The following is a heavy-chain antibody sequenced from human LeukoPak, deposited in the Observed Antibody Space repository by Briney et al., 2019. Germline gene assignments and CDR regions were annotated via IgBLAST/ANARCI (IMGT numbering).Heavy chain of an antibody. CDR1: GGSISSYY. Sequence: SETLSLTCTVSGGSISSYYWSWIRQPPGKGLELIGYIYYSGSTNYNPSLKSRVTISVDTSKNQFSLKLSSVTAADTAVYYCARRYYDSSGYSYWYFDLWGRGTLVTVSS. J-gene: IGHJ2*01. CDR3: ARRYYDSSGYSYWYFDL. V-gene: IGHV4-59*08. CDR2: IYYSGST. D-gene: IGHD3-22*01.